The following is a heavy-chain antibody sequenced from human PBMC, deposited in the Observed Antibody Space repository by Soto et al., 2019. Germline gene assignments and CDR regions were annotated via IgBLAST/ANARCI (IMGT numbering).Heavy chain of an antibody. CDR2: ISGSGGST. D-gene: IGHD3-22*01. CDR3: AKDLSHDSSGYYRYDAFDI. CDR1: GFTFSSYA. J-gene: IGHJ3*02. V-gene: IGHV3-23*01. Sequence: EVQLLESGGGLVQPGGSLRLSCAASGFTFSSYAMSWVRQAPGKGLEWVSAISGSGGSTYYADSVQGRFTISRDNSKNTLYLQMNSLRAEDTAVYYCAKDLSHDSSGYYRYDAFDIWGQGTMVTVSS.